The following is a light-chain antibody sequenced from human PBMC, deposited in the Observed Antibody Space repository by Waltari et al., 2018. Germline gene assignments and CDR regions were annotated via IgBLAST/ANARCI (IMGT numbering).Light chain of an antibody. J-gene: IGLJ3*02. CDR3: SSYTASSTWV. CDR1: SNAVGVYNY. Sequence: QSALTQPASVSGSLGQSIRISCSGTSNAVGVYNYVSWFQQCPGKAPKLIIYEVTNRPSGISNRFSGSKSGNTASLTISGLQADDEADYYCSSYTASSTWVFGGGTKLTVL. V-gene: IGLV2-14*01. CDR2: EVT.